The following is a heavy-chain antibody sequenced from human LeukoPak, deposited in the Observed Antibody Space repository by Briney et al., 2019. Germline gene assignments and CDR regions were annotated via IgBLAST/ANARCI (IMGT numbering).Heavy chain of an antibody. Sequence: PGGSLRLSCAASGFTFSSYSMNWVRQAPGKGLEWVSSISSSSSYIYYADSVKGRFTISRDNAKNSLYLQMNSLRAEDTAVYYCARGLGYCSGGSCLLDYWGQGTLVTVSS. D-gene: IGHD2-15*01. CDR1: GFTFSSYS. J-gene: IGHJ4*02. V-gene: IGHV3-21*01. CDR2: ISSSSSYI. CDR3: ARGLGYCSGGSCLLDY.